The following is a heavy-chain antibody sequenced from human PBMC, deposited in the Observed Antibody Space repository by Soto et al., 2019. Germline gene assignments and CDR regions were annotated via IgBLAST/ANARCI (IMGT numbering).Heavy chain of an antibody. J-gene: IGHJ4*02. CDR2: VNPNSGYT. CDR3: SRSYSYGWNDS. Sequence: ASVKVSCKASGYTFTNYDITWVRQAAGQGLEWVGWVNPNSGYTAYAQKFVGRVTMTRNTPLRTAYMELSSLTSGDTAVYYCSRSYSYGWNDSWGQGTLVTGS. D-gene: IGHD5-18*01. V-gene: IGHV1-8*01. CDR1: GYTFTNYD.